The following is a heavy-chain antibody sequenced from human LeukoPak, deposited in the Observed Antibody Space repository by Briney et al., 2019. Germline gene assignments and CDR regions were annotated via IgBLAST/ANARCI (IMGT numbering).Heavy chain of an antibody. CDR1: GGSISSGGYY. J-gene: IGHJ2*01. D-gene: IGHD4-17*01. Sequence: SQTLSLTCTVSGGSISSGGYYWSWIRQHPGKGLEWIGYIYYSGSTYYNPSLKSRVTISVDTSKNQFSLKLSSVTAADTAVYYCARGVRSGYYGDYGWYFDLWGRGTLVTVSS. V-gene: IGHV4-31*03. CDR2: IYYSGST. CDR3: ARGVRSGYYGDYGWYFDL.